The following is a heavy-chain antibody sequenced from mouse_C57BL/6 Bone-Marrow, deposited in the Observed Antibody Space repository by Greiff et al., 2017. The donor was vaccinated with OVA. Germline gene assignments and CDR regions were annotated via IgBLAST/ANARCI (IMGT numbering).Heavy chain of an antibody. Sequence: EVQLQQSGTVLARPGASVKMSCKTSGYTFTSYWMHWVKQRPGQGLEWIGAIYPGNSDTSYNQKFKGKAKLTAVTSASTAYMELSSLTNEDSAVYYCTRYYGSPYAMDYWGQGTSVTVSS. V-gene: IGHV1-5*01. CDR1: GYTFTSYW. CDR2: IYPGNSDT. CDR3: TRYYGSPYAMDY. J-gene: IGHJ4*01. D-gene: IGHD1-1*01.